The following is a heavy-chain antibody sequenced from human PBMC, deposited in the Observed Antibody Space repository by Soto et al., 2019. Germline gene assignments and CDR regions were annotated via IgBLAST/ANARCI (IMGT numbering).Heavy chain of an antibody. J-gene: IGHJ6*03. D-gene: IGHD1-1*01. CDR2: INHSGST. CDR1: GGTFSGYY. CDR3: ARGLVRLPGYYYMGV. Sequence: PSELLSLTCTVFGGTFSGYYWSWIRQPPGKGLEWIGEINHSGSTNYNPSLKSRVTISVDTSKNQFSLKLSSVTAADTAVYYCARGLVRLPGYYYMGVWGKGTTVTVSS. V-gene: IGHV4-34*01.